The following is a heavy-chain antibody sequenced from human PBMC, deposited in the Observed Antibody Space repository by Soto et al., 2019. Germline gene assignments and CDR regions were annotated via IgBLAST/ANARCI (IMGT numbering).Heavy chain of an antibody. V-gene: IGHV1-69*05. CDR3: ARDRHSSSSGTSGGFDP. D-gene: IGHD6-13*01. CDR2: IIPIFGTA. J-gene: IGHJ5*02. CDR1: GGTFSSYA. Sequence: QVQLVQSGAEVKKPGSSVKVSCKASGGTFSSYAISWVRQAPGQGLEWMGGIIPIFGTANYAQKFQGRVTNTRAESTSTAYMELSSLRSEDTAVYYCARDRHSSSSGTSGGFDPWGQGTLVTVSS.